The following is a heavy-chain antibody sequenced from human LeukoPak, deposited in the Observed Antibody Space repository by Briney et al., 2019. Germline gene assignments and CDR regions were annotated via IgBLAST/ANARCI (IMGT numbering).Heavy chain of an antibody. CDR2: ISHTGTTI. CDR1: GFTFSDHY. V-gene: IGHV3-11*04. J-gene: IGHJ6*03. CDR3: AREDYYYYYMDV. Sequence: GGSLRLSCAASGFTFSDHYMTWIRQGPGKGLEWVSYISHTGTTIYYADSVKGRFTISRDNSKNTLYLQMNSLRAEDTAVYYCAREDYYYYYMDVWGKGTTVTVSS.